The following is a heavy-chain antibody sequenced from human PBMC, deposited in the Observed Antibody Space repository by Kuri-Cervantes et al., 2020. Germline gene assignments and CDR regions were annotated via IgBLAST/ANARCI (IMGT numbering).Heavy chain of an antibody. D-gene: IGHD3-10*01. CDR3: TRSTGLGNYARADY. J-gene: IGHJ4*02. Sequence: GGSLRLSCAASGFTFDDYAMHWVRQAPGKGLEWVSYISSSSSTIYYADSVKGRSTISRDNAKNSLYLQMDSLRAEDTAVYYCTRSTGLGNYARADYWGQGTLVTVSS. V-gene: IGHV3-48*04. CDR2: ISSSSSTI. CDR1: GFTFDDYA.